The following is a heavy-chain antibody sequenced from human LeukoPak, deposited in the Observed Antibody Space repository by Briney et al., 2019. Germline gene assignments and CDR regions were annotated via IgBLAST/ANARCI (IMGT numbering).Heavy chain of an antibody. V-gene: IGHV1-18*01. CDR1: GYTFTNYG. Sequence: GASVKVSCKASGYTFTNYGISWVRQAPGQGLEWMGWISAYNGNTNYAQKLQGRVTMTTDTSTSTAYMELRSLRSDDTAVYYCARVAELEPRGYYYYMDVWGKGTTVTVSS. CDR3: ARVAELEPRGYYYYMDV. CDR2: ISAYNGNT. J-gene: IGHJ6*03. D-gene: IGHD1-1*01.